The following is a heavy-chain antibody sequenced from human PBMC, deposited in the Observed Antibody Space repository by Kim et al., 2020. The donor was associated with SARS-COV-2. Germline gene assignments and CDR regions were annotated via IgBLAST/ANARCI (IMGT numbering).Heavy chain of an antibody. CDR1: GGSMNDYY. D-gene: IGHD2-21*01. Sequence: SETLSLTCTVSGGSMNDYYWSWIRQPPGKGLEWIGYFYYSGSTNHNPSLKSRVSISVDTSKNIFSLRLSSVTAADTAVYYCARGLQLAVPALWGQGTLVTVSS. V-gene: IGHV4-59*01. CDR2: FYYSGST. J-gene: IGHJ4*02. CDR3: ARGLQLAVPAL.